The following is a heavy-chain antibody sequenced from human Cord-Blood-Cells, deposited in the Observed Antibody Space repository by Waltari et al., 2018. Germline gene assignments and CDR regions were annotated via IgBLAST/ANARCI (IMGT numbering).Heavy chain of an antibody. J-gene: IGHJ4*02. CDR2: IYWDDDK. CDR3: THHSSTSIND. Sequence: QITLKQSGHTLVNPTQTLTLTCTFPGFSLSTSDVGVGWFRQPPGKALEWLALIYWDDDKRYSPSLKSRLTNTKDTSKTQVVLTMTNMDPVDTATYYYTHHSSTSINDWGQGTLVTVAS. CDR1: GFSLSTSDVG. V-gene: IGHV2-5*02. D-gene: IGHD6-6*01.